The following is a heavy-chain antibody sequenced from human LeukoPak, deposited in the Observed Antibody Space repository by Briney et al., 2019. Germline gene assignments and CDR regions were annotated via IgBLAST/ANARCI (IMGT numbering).Heavy chain of an antibody. CDR3: ARGTPSYCSGGSRYLFDY. CDR2: MNPNSGNT. Sequence: GASVKVSCKASGYTFTSYDINWVRQATGQGLEWMGWMNPNSGNTGYAQKFQGRVTMTRNTSISTAYMELSSLRSEDTAVYYCARGTPSYCSGGSRYLFDYWGQGTLVTVSS. CDR1: GYTFTSYD. D-gene: IGHD2-15*01. J-gene: IGHJ4*02. V-gene: IGHV1-8*01.